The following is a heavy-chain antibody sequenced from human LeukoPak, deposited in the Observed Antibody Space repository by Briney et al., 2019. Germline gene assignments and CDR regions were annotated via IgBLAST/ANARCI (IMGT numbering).Heavy chain of an antibody. CDR2: IIPIFGTA. CDR3: ARGTIAAAGPYYYYGMDV. D-gene: IGHD6-13*01. V-gene: IGHV1-69*05. CDR1: GGTFSSYA. J-gene: IGHJ6*02. Sequence: ASVKVSCKASGGTFSSYAISWVRQAPGQGLEWMGGIIPIFGTANYAQKFQGRVTITTDESTSTAYMELSSLRSEDTAVYYCARGTIAAAGPYYYYGMDVWGQGTTVTVSS.